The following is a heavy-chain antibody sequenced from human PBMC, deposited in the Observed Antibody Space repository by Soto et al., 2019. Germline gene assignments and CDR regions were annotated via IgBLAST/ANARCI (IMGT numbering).Heavy chain of an antibody. Sequence: ASVKVSCKASGGTFSSYAISWVRQAPGQGLEWMGGIIPIFGTANYAQKFQGRVTITADESTSTAYMELSSLRSEDTAVYYCARDSSGYSNPMAFGYWGQGTLVTVSS. J-gene: IGHJ4*02. CDR2: IIPIFGTA. CDR3: ARDSSGYSNPMAFGY. CDR1: GGTFSSYA. D-gene: IGHD3-22*01. V-gene: IGHV1-69*13.